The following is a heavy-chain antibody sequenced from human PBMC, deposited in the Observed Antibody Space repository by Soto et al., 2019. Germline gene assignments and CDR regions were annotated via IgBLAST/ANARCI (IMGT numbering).Heavy chain of an antibody. CDR2: ISWSSGSI. D-gene: IGHD1-26*01. J-gene: IGHJ6*02. CDR3: AKDIGVGANYYYYGMDV. V-gene: IGHV3-9*01. CDR1: GFTFDDYA. Sequence: GGSLRLSCAASGFTFDDYAMHWVRQAPGKGLEWVSGISWSSGSIGYADSVKGRFTISRDNAKNSLYLQMNSLRAEDTALYYCAKDIGVGANYYYYGMDVWGQGTTVTVSS.